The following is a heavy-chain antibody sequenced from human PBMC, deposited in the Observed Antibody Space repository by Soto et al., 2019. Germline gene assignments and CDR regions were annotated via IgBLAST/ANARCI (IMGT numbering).Heavy chain of an antibody. CDR3: AKDSTVTTSLYFYYYGFDV. CDR1: GFTFNHYA. D-gene: IGHD4-17*01. CDR2: VSGRGGSK. V-gene: IGHV3-23*01. J-gene: IGHJ6*01. Sequence: VQLLESGGGLVQPGGSLRLACTASGFTFNHYAMTWVRQAPGRGLEGVASVSGRGGSKKYADSVKGRFIISRDNSNSTLYLQMDSLGGEDTAVYYCAKDSTVTTSLYFYYYGFDVWGQGTTVTVSS.